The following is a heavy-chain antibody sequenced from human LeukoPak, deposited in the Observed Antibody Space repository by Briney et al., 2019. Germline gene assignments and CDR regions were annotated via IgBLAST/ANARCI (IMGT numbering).Heavy chain of an antibody. CDR1: GYTFTSYG. Sequence: ASVKVSCTASGYTFTSYGISWVRQAPGQGLEWMGWISAYNGNTNYAQKLQGRVTMTTDTSTSTAYMELRSLRSDDTAVYYCARVQGYYYYYGMDVWGQGTTVTVSS. CDR2: ISAYNGNT. V-gene: IGHV1-18*01. CDR3: ARVQGYYYYYGMDV. J-gene: IGHJ6*02.